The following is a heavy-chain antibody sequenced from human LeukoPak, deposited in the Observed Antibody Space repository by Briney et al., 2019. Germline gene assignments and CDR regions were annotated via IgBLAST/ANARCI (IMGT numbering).Heavy chain of an antibody. V-gene: IGHV1-18*01. CDR2: ISAHNGNT. CDR3: ARDGYFDL. CDR1: GYTFTTHG. J-gene: IGHJ2*01. Sequence: GSVSVSCTASGYTFTTHGIAWVRQAPGQGLEWMGWISAHNGNTNYAQSLQGRVTMTTDTSTNTAYMELRSLRSDDTAVYYCARDGYFDLWGRGTLLTVSS.